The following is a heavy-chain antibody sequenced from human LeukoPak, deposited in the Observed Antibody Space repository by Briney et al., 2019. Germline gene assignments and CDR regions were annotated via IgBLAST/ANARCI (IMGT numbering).Heavy chain of an antibody. D-gene: IGHD6-13*01. CDR1: GFTFNIYT. J-gene: IGHJ3*02. CDR3: AREGVNDAFDI. Sequence: PGGSLRLSCAASGFTFNIYTMNWVRQAPGKGLEWVSSISTTSSYIYYTDSVKGRFTISRDNAKNSLYLQMNSLRAEDTAVYHCAREGVNDAFDIWGQGTMVTVSS. CDR2: ISTTSSYI. V-gene: IGHV3-21*01.